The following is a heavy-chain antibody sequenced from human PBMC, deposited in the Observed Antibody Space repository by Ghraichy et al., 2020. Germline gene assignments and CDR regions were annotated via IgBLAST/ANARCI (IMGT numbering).Heavy chain of an antibody. CDR1: GGTFSSYA. Sequence: SVKVSCKASGGTFSSYAISWVRQAPGQGLEWMGGIIPIFGTANYAQKFQGRVTITADESTSTAYMELSSLRSEDTAVYYCARGLMSSGYYYLYGMDVWGQGTTVTVSS. J-gene: IGHJ6*02. V-gene: IGHV1-69*13. CDR2: IIPIFGTA. CDR3: ARGLMSSGYYYLYGMDV. D-gene: IGHD3-22*01.